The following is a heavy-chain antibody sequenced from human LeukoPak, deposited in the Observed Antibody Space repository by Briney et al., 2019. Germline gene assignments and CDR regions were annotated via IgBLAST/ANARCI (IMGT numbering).Heavy chain of an antibody. V-gene: IGHV3-7*01. CDR1: GFTFNSYW. CDR2: IKQDGSEK. Sequence: PGGSLRLSCAASGFTFNSYWMTWVRQPPGKGLEWVANIKQDGSEKYYVDSVKGRFTISRDNAKNSLYLQMNSLRAEDTAVYYCAKDWRNTVVPPFDYWGQGTLVTVSS. CDR3: AKDWRNTVVPPFDY. J-gene: IGHJ4*02. D-gene: IGHD4-23*01.